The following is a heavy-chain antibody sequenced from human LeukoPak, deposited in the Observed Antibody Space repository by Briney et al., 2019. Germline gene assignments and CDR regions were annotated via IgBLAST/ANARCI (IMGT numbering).Heavy chain of an antibody. CDR3: ARGPPVSIVVVTALLDY. J-gene: IGHJ4*02. Sequence: PSETQSLTCSVSGGFNTHDYWSWIRQPPGKGLEWIGYFYHSGSTNYNPSLKSRVTISVDTSKNHFSLKLSSVTAADTAVYYCARGPPVSIVVVTALLDYWGQGTLLTVSS. CDR1: GGFNTHDY. D-gene: IGHD2-21*02. CDR2: FYHSGST. V-gene: IGHV4-59*01.